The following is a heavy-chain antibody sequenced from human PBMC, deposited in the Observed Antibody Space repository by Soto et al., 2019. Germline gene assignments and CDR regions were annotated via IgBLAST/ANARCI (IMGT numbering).Heavy chain of an antibody. V-gene: IGHV4-4*02. Sequence: QVQLQESGPGLVKPSGTLSLTCAVSGGSISSSNWWSWVRQPPGKGLEWIGEIYHSGSTNYNPSLKSRVTISVDKSKNHFSLNLNSVTAADTAVYYCARVFTPNIAAAGTFDYWGQGTLVTVSS. CDR1: GGSISSSNW. CDR3: ARVFTPNIAAAGTFDY. D-gene: IGHD6-13*01. CDR2: IYHSGST. J-gene: IGHJ4*02.